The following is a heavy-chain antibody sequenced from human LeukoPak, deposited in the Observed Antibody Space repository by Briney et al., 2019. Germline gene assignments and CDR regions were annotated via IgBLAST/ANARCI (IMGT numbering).Heavy chain of an antibody. D-gene: IGHD2-15*01. CDR1: GYTFTSYD. J-gene: IGHJ4*02. CDR2: MNPNSGNT. CDR3: ASGLRYCSGGSCYPRYFDY. V-gene: IGHV1-8*01. Sequence: ASVKVSCKASGYTFTSYDINWVRQATGQGLEWMGWMNPNSGNTGYAQKFQGRVTMTRNTSISTAYMELSSLGSEDTAVYYCASGLRYCSGGSCYPRYFDYWGQGTLVTVSS.